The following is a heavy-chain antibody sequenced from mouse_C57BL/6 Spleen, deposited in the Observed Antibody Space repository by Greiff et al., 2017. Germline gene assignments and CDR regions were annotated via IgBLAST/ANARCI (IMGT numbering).Heavy chain of an antibody. V-gene: IGHV1-53*01. CDR2: INPSNGGT. Sequence: QVQLKQPGTELVKPGASVKLSCKASGYTFTSYWMHWVKQRPGQGLEWIGNINPSNGGTNYNEKFKSKATLTVDKSSSTAYMQLSSLTSEDSAVYYCARSLCYGKDWCFDVWGTGTTVTVSS. D-gene: IGHD2-1*01. CDR3: ARSLCYGKDWCFDV. J-gene: IGHJ1*03. CDR1: GYTFTSYW.